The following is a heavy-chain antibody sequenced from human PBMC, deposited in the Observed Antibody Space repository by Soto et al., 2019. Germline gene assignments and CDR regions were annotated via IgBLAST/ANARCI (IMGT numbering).Heavy chain of an antibody. CDR2: TYYSGSA. D-gene: IGHD3-10*01. J-gene: IGHJ4*02. V-gene: IGHV4-39*01. CDR3: SSAGSHS. Sequence: QLQLQESGPGLVKPSETLSLTCTVSGGSISSSSYYWGWIRQPPGKGLEWIGSTYYSGSAYYNPALKSGVTISVDTSKNQFSLKRSSVTAADTPVDYCSSAGSHSWGQGTLVTVPS. CDR1: GGSISSSSYY.